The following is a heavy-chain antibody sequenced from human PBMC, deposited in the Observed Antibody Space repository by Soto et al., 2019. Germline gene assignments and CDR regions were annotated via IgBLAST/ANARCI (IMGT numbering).Heavy chain of an antibody. Sequence: QVHLQQSGPGLVNPSETLSLTCTVSGGSMRSYYWTWIRQPAGKGLEWIGRVYSSGGTHYNPSLKIRGTISLDTSKHQFSLRLLSVTEADTAVYYCAIDQRLSDWFDPWGQGTLVTVYS. D-gene: IGHD2-15*01. CDR3: AIDQRLSDWFDP. V-gene: IGHV4-4*07. CDR2: VYSSGGT. J-gene: IGHJ5*02. CDR1: GGSMRSYY.